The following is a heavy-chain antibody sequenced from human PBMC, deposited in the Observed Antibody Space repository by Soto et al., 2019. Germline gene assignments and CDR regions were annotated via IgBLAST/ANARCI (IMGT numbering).Heavy chain of an antibody. J-gene: IGHJ4*02. V-gene: IGHV4-30-4*01. CDR3: ARAFDDSSGYYGGLGY. Sequence: QVQLQESGPGLVKPSQTLSLTCTVSGGSIGSGDYYWSWIRQPPGRGLEWIGYIYYTGSTYYNPSLKSLLTISVDTSKNQLSLKLSSVTAADTAVYYCARAFDDSSGYYGGLGYWGRGTLVTVSS. D-gene: IGHD3-22*01. CDR1: GGSIGSGDYY. CDR2: IYYTGST.